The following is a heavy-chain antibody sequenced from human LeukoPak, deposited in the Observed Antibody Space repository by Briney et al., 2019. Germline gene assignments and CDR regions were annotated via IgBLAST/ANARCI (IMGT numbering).Heavy chain of an antibody. V-gene: IGHV4-30-2*01. CDR2: IYHSGST. D-gene: IGHD6-6*01. J-gene: IGHJ4*02. CDR1: GGSISSGGYS. Sequence: PSQTLSLTCAVSGGSISSGGYSWSWIRQPPRKGLEWIGYIYHSGSTYYNPSLKSRVTISVDRSKNQFSLKLSSVTAADTAVYYCASQSEYSSSSDYWGQGTLVTVSS. CDR3: ASQSEYSSSSDY.